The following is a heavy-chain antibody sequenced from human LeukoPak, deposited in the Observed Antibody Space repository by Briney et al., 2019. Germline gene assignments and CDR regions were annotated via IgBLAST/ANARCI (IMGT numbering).Heavy chain of an antibody. CDR2: ISHSGST. D-gene: IGHD2-2*01. CDR1: GGSFSGYY. CDR3: ALGTAPIAVVPAFDY. V-gene: IGHV4-34*01. Sequence: SETLSLTCAVYGGSFSGYYWSWIRQPPGKGLEWIGEISHSGSTNYNPSLKSRVTISVDTSKNQFSLKLSSVTAADTAVYYCALGTAPIAVVPAFDYWGQGTLVTVSS. J-gene: IGHJ4*02.